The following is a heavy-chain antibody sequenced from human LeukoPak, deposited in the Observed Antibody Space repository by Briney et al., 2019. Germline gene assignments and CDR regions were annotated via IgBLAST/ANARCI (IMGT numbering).Heavy chain of an antibody. J-gene: IGHJ4*02. CDR3: ARDLRYSSSWYFDY. CDR2: ISAYNGNT. V-gene: IGHV1-18*01. CDR1: GYTLTSYG. Sequence: WASVKVSCKASGYTLTSYGISWVRQAPGQGLEWMGWISAYNGNTNYAQKLQGRVTMTTDTSTSTAYMELRSLRSDDTAVYYCARDLRYSSSWYFDYWGQGTLVTVSS. D-gene: IGHD6-13*01.